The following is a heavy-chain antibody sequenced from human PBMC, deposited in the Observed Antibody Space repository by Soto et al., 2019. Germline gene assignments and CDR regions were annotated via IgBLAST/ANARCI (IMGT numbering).Heavy chain of an antibody. V-gene: IGHV3-53*04. J-gene: IGHJ4*02. CDR3: ARSSGSHYPSFHY. CDR2: IYSGGST. D-gene: IGHD3-10*01. CDR1: GFSVSSNY. Sequence: PGGSLRLSCAASGFSVSSNYMSWVRQAPGKGLECVSLIYSGGSTYYADSVKGRFTISRHNFNNTLYLQMNSLRSGDTAVYYCARSSGSHYPSFHYWGQGTLVTVSS.